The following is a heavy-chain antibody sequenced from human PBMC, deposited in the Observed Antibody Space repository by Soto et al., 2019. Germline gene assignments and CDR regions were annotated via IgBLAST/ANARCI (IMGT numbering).Heavy chain of an antibody. CDR2: ISSASGTI. CDR3: ARLTTVETLLDY. D-gene: IGHD4-17*01. Sequence: EVQLVESGGGLVQPGGSLRLSCVVSGFVFSSFGMHWVRQAPGKGLAWVSYISSASGTIYYGDSVRGRFTISRDNAKNSLYLQMNSLRDEDTAVYYCARLTTVETLLDYWGQGTLVTVSS. CDR1: GFVFSSFG. J-gene: IGHJ4*02. V-gene: IGHV3-48*02.